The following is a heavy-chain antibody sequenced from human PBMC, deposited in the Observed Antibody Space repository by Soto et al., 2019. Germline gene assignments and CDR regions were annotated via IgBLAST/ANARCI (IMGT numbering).Heavy chain of an antibody. V-gene: IGHV3-21*01. CDR1: GFAFNNYG. J-gene: IGHJ4*02. Sequence: GGSLRLSCTVSGFAFNNYGINWVRQAPGKGLEWVSSISKSDYTYYSDSVKGRFTISRDNAKNSVSLQMNTLRVEDTAVYYCAREDSIIIPAASDFWGQGTLVTVSS. CDR3: AREDSIIIPAASDF. CDR2: ISKSDYT. D-gene: IGHD2-2*01.